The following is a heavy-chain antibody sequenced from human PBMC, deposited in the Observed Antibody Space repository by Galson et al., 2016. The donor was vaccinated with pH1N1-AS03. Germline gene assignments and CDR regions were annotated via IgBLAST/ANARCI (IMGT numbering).Heavy chain of an antibody. CDR1: GFTFSSYD. Sequence: SLRLSCAASGFTFSSYDMSWARQAPGKGLEYVSAISSDGDTYYTDSVKGRFTISRDKSKNTVYLQMGSLRPEDVAVYYCAREAEHYYYALDVWGQGTTVTVSS. CDR2: ISSDGDT. CDR3: AREAEHYYYALDV. J-gene: IGHJ6*02. V-gene: IGHV3-64*02.